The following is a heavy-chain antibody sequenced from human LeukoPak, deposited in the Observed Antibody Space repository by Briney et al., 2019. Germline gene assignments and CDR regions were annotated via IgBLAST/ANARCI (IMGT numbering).Heavy chain of an antibody. V-gene: IGHV1-46*01. Sequence: VASVKVSCKASGYTFTSYYMHWVRQAPGQGLEWMGIINPSGGSTSYAQKFQGRVTMTRDTSTSTVYMELSSLRSEDTAVYYCARDGYVTTVTTKLRNWSDPWGQGTLVTVSS. CDR3: ARDGYVTTVTTKLRNWSDP. CDR1: GYTFTSYY. D-gene: IGHD4-11*01. J-gene: IGHJ5*02. CDR2: INPSGGST.